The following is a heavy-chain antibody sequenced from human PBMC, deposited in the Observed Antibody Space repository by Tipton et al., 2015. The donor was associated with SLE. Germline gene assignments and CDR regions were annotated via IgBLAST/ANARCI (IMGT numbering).Heavy chain of an antibody. J-gene: IGHJ4*02. CDR3: AREAANGDGGGDF. V-gene: IGHV1-2*02. CDR2: INPKSGGT. CDR1: RYTFTGYY. Sequence: QVQLVQSGAEVKKPGASVKVSCKASRYTFTGYYMHWVRQAPGQGLEWMGWINPKSGGTNYAQKFQGRVTMTRDTSISTAYMELSRLRSDDTAVYYCAREAANGDGGGDFWGQGTLVTVSS. D-gene: IGHD5-24*01.